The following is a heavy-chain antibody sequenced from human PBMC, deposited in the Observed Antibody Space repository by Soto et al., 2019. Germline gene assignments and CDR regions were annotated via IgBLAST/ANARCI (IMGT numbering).Heavy chain of an antibody. J-gene: IGHJ6*02. CDR2: ISYDGSNK. CDR1: GFTFSSYA. D-gene: IGHD6-6*01. Sequence: QVQLVESGGGVVQPGRSLRLSCAASGFTFSSYAMHWVRQAPGKGLEWVAVISYDGSNKYYADSVKGRFTISRDNSKNTQYLQMNSLRAEDTAVYYCARDFDVSSSEYYYYYYGMDVWGQGTTVTVSS. CDR3: ARDFDVSSSEYYYYYYGMDV. V-gene: IGHV3-30-3*01.